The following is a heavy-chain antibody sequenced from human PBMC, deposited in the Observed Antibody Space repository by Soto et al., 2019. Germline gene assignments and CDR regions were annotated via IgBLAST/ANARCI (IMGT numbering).Heavy chain of an antibody. CDR3: ARVDYGDYGWYFDL. J-gene: IGHJ2*01. CDR1: GFTVTNKY. CDR2: IYSGGAT. Sequence: EVQLVESGGGLIQPGGSLRLSCAASGFTVTNKYMTWVRKAPGKGLEWVSVIYSGGATSYADSVKGRFTISRDNSKDILYLQMNSLRAEDTAVYYCARVDYGDYGWYFDLWGRGPLVTVSS. V-gene: IGHV3-53*01. D-gene: IGHD4-17*01.